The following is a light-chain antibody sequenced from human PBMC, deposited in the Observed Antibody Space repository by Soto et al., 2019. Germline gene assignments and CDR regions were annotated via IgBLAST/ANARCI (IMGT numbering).Light chain of an antibody. J-gene: IGLJ2*01. CDR1: SSNIGGNI. Sequence: QSVLTQPPSASGTPGQRVTISCSGSSSNIGGNIVNWYQQLPGTAPKLLIFGNDQRPSWVPDRFSGSKSGTSASLAISGLQSEDEANYYCAAWDGSLNGVVFGGGTKLTVL. CDR3: AAWDGSLNGVV. V-gene: IGLV1-44*01. CDR2: GND.